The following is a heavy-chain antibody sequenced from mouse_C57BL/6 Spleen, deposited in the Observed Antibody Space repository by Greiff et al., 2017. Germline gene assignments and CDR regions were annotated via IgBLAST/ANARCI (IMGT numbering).Heavy chain of an antibody. CDR2: IWSGGST. D-gene: IGHD2-1*01. J-gene: IGHJ4*01. CDR3: ARNRGNSNYYAMDY. Sequence: VQRVESGPGLVQPSQSLSITCTVSGFSLTSSGVHWVRQSPGKGLEWLGVIWSGGSTDYNAAFISRLSISKDNSKSQVFFKMNSLQADDTAIYYCARNRGNSNYYAMDYWGQGTSVTVSS. CDR1: GFSLTSSG. V-gene: IGHV2-2*01.